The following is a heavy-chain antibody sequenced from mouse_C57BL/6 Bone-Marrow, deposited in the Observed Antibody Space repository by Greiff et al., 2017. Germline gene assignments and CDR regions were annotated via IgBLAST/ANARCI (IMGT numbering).Heavy chain of an antibody. Sequence: EVMLVESGGDLVKPGGSLKLSCAASGFTFSSYGMSWVRQTPDKRLEWVATISSGGSYTYYPDSVKGRFTISRDNAKNALYLQMSSLKSEDTAMYYCARRGGTWFAYWGQGTLVTVSA. CDR2: ISSGGSYT. V-gene: IGHV5-6*02. CDR1: GFTFSSYG. CDR3: ARRGGTWFAY. J-gene: IGHJ3*01.